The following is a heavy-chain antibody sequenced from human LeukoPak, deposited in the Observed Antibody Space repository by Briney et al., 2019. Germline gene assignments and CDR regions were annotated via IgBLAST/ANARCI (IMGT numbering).Heavy chain of an antibody. D-gene: IGHD2-2*02. CDR3: ARRGDIVVVPAAIGGFDP. V-gene: IGHV3-48*03. Sequence: RGSLRLSCAASGFTFSSYEMNWVRQAPGKGLEWVSYISSSGSTIYYADSVKGRFTISRDNAKNSLYLQMNSLRAEDTAVYYCARRGDIVVVPAAIGGFDPWGQGTLVTVSS. CDR1: GFTFSSYE. CDR2: ISSSGSTI. J-gene: IGHJ5*02.